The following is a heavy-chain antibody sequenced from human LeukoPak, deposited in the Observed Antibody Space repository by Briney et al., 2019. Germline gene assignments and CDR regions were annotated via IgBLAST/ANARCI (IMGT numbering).Heavy chain of an antibody. CDR1: GYTFTGYY. Sequence: GESLKISCKASGYTFTGYYMHWVRQAPGQGLEWMGWINPNSGGTNYAQKFQGRVTMTRDTSISTAYMELSRLRSDDTAVYYCARAGGVPAAIGYYYYYMDVWGKGTTVTVSS. D-gene: IGHD2-2*01. V-gene: IGHV1-2*02. CDR2: INPNSGGT. CDR3: ARAGGVPAAIGYYYYYMDV. J-gene: IGHJ6*03.